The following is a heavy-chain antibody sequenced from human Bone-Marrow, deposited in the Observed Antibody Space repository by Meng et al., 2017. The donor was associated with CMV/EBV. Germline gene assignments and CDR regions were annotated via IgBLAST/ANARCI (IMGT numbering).Heavy chain of an antibody. CDR1: GFTFSSYG. CDR2: IRYDGSNK. Sequence: GESLKISCAASGFTFSSYGMHWVRQAPGKGLEWVAFIRYDGSNKYYVDSVKGRFTISRDNSKNTLYLQMISLRGEDTAVYYCARDSYGMDVWGQGTTVTVSS. V-gene: IGHV3-30*02. CDR3: ARDSYGMDV. J-gene: IGHJ6*02.